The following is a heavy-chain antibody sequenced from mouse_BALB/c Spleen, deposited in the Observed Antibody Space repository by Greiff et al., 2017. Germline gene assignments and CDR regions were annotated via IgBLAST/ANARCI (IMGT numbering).Heavy chain of an antibody. Sequence: EVQRVESGPSLVKPSQTLSLTCSVTGDSITSGYWNWIRKFPGNKLEYMGYISYSGSTYYNPSLKSRISITRDTSKNQYYLQLNSVTTEDTATYYCARSAPYGNYAWFAYWGQGTLVTVSA. CDR2: ISYSGST. CDR1: GDSITSGY. D-gene: IGHD2-1*01. V-gene: IGHV3-8*02. CDR3: ARSAPYGNYAWFAY. J-gene: IGHJ3*01.